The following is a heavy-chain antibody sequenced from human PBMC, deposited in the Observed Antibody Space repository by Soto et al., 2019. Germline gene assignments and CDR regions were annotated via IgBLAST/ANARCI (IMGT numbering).Heavy chain of an antibody. CDR1: GFTFSGSS. CDR2: IRNKANSYAT. J-gene: IGHJ4*02. CDR3: ISHSPEDMIRT. Sequence: VGSLRLSCAASGFTFSGSSVHWVRQASGKGLEWVGRIRNKANSYATAYAASVRGRFTISRDDSKNTAFLQMNSLNTEDTAVYYCISHSPEDMIRTWGQGTLVTVSS. V-gene: IGHV3-73*01. D-gene: IGHD2-15*01.